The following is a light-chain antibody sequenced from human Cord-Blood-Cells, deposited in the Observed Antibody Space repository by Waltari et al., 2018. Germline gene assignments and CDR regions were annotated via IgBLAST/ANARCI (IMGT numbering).Light chain of an antibody. CDR3: QSYDSSLSGYV. J-gene: IGLJ1*01. CDR1: SSNIGAGYD. CDR2: GNS. V-gene: IGLV1-40*01. Sequence: QSVLTQPPSASGAPGQRVTISCTGRSSNIGAGYDVHWYQQLPGTAPKLLSYGNSNRPSGVPDRFSGSKSGTSASLAITGLQAEDEADYYCQSYDSSLSGYVFGTGTKVTVL.